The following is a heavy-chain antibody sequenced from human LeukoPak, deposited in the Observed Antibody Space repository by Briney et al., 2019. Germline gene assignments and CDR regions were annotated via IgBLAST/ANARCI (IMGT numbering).Heavy chain of an antibody. CDR2: ISGSGHST. J-gene: IGHJ4*02. Sequence: GGSLRLSCAASGFTFSNYAMSWIRQSPGKGLEWVSGISGSGHSTYYADSVKGRFTISRDSSKNTLFLQMNSLRTEDTAVYYCAKAQELGNYEFFLFDYWGQGTLVTVSS. CDR1: GFTFSNYA. CDR3: AKAQELGNYEFFLFDY. V-gene: IGHV3-23*01. D-gene: IGHD7-27*01.